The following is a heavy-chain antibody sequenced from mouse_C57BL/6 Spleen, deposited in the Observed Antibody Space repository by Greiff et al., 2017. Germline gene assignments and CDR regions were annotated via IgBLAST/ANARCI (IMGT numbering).Heavy chain of an antibody. CDR2: IDPASGNT. Sequence: VQLQQSVAELVRPGASVKLSCTASGFNIKNTYMHWVQQRPEQGLEWIGRIDPASGNTKYAPKFQGKATITADTSSNTAYLQLSSLTSEDTAIYYCGFITTVVAPFAYWGQGTLVTVSA. CDR1: GFNIKNTY. J-gene: IGHJ3*01. CDR3: GFITTVVAPFAY. D-gene: IGHD1-1*01. V-gene: IGHV14-3*01.